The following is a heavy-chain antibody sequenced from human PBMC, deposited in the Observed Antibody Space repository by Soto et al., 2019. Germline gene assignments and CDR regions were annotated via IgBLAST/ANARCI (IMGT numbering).Heavy chain of an antibody. CDR1: GFTFSSYS. V-gene: IGHV3-48*01. D-gene: IGHD3-10*01. CDR3: ARGTARAQGIHNFDY. CDR2: ISSSSATI. J-gene: IGHJ4*02. Sequence: EVQLVESGGGLVQPGGSLRLSCAASGFTFSSYSMNWVRQAPGKGLEGVSYISSSSATIYYADSVKGRFTISRDNAKNSLYLQMNSLRAEDTAVYYCARGTARAQGIHNFDYWGQGTLVTVSS.